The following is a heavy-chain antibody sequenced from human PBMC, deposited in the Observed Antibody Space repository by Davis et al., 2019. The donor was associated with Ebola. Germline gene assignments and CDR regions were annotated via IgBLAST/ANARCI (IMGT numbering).Heavy chain of an antibody. V-gene: IGHV3-7*01. CDR2: IKQDGSEK. D-gene: IGHD2-21*02. CDR3: GRGTVTVDY. Sequence: GESLKISCAASGFTFSSYWMSWVRQAPGKGLEWVANIKQDGSEKYYVDSVKGRFTISRDNADHSLFLQMNSLRDEDTAVYFCGRGTVTVDYWGRGTLVTVSS. J-gene: IGHJ4*02. CDR1: GFTFSSYW.